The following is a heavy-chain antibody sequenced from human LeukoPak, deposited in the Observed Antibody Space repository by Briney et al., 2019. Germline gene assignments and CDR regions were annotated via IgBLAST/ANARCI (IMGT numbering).Heavy chain of an antibody. V-gene: IGHV1-46*01. Sequence: ASVKVSCKASGYTFTSYYMHWVRQAPGQGLEWMGIINPSGGSTSYAQKFQGRVTMTRDMSTSTVYMELSSLRSEDTAVYYCAKDVDIVVLPELFGCPGHSWGQGTLVTVSS. CDR1: GYTFTSYY. D-gene: IGHD2-2*03. CDR3: AKDVDIVVLPELFGCPGHS. J-gene: IGHJ4*02. CDR2: INPSGGST.